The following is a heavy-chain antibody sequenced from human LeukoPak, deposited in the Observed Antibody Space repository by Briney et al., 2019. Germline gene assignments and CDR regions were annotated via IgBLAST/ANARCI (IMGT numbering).Heavy chain of an antibody. Sequence: QPPETLSLTCAVYGGSFSGYYWSWIRQPPGKGLEWIGEINHSGSTNYNPSLKSRVTISVDTSKNQFSLKLSSVTAADTAVYYCARAKAVAGPMGSWGQGTLVTVSS. CDR1: GGSFSGYY. V-gene: IGHV4-34*01. J-gene: IGHJ5*02. CDR3: ARAKAVAGPMGS. CDR2: INHSGST. D-gene: IGHD6-19*01.